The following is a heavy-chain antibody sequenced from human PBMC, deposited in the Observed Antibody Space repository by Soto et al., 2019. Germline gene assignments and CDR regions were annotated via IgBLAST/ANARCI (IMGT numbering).Heavy chain of an antibody. CDR3: ARVRRSGYDY. V-gene: IGHV3-72*01. Sequence: EVQLVESGGGLVQPGGSLRLSCAASGFTFSDHYIDWVRQAPGKGLEWVGRIRNKANSYTTEYAASVKGRFTISRDDSENSLYLQMSSLKTEDTAVYYCARVRRSGYDYWGQGTLVTVSS. CDR2: IRNKANSYTT. CDR1: GFTFSDHY. J-gene: IGHJ4*02. D-gene: IGHD3-3*01.